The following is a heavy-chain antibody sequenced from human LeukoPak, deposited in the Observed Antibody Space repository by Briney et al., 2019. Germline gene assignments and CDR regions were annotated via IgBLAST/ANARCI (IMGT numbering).Heavy chain of an antibody. V-gene: IGHV4-34*01. CDR2: IYHSGST. CDR3: ARAQGTGWNEIY. D-gene: IGHD1-1*01. J-gene: IGHJ4*02. Sequence: SETLSLTCAVYGGSFSGYYWSWIRQPPGKGLEWIGEIYHSGSTNYNPSLKSRVTISVDKSKNQFSLKLSSVTAADTAVYYCARAQGTGWNEIYWGQGTLVTVSS. CDR1: GGSFSGYY.